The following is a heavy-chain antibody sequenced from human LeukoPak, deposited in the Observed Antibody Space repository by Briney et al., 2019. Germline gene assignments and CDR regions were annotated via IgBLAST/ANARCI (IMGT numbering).Heavy chain of an antibody. Sequence: GESLKISCKGSGYTFTSYYMHWVRQAPGQGLEWMGIINPSGGSTSYAQKFQGRVTMTRDTSTSTVYMELSSLRSEDTAVYCCASLEMSLPSLWGQGTLVTVSS. V-gene: IGHV1-46*01. D-gene: IGHD5-24*01. CDR3: ASLEMSLPSL. CDR2: INPSGGST. CDR1: GYTFTSYY. J-gene: IGHJ4*02.